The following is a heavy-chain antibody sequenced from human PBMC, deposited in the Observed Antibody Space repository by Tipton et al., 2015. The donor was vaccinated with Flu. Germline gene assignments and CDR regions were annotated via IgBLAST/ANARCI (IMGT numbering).Heavy chain of an antibody. V-gene: IGHV4-30-4*01. J-gene: IGHJ4*02. CDR2: IYYSGST. CDR1: GGSISSGDYY. CDR3: ARALWIEGYFDY. Sequence: TLSLTCTVSGGSISSGDYYWSWIRQPPGKGLEWIGYIYYSGSTYYNPSLKSRVTISVDRSKNQFSLKLSSVTAADTAVYYCARALWIEGYFDYWGQGTLVTVSS. D-gene: IGHD3-3*01.